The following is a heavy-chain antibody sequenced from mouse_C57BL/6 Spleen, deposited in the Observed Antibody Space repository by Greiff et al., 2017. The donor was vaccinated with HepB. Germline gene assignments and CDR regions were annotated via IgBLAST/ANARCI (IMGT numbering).Heavy chain of an antibody. Sequence: EVKLQESGGGLVQPGGSLKLSCAASGFTFSDYYMYWVRQTPEKRLEWVAYISNGGGSTYYPDTVKGRFTISRDNAKNTLYLQMSRLKSEDTAMYYCARRQYYYGISYLYYYAMDYWGQGTSVTVSS. V-gene: IGHV5-12*01. D-gene: IGHD1-1*01. J-gene: IGHJ4*01. CDR2: ISNGGGST. CDR3: ARRQYYYGISYLYYYAMDY. CDR1: GFTFSDYY.